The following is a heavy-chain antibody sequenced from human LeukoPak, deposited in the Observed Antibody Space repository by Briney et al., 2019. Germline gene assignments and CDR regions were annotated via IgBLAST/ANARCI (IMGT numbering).Heavy chain of an antibody. CDR3: AKDATDGYYGSGSYYHFDY. J-gene: IGHJ4*02. D-gene: IGHD3-10*01. Sequence: GGSLRLSCAASGFTFSSYGMHWVRQAPDKGLEWVAVISYEGSNKYYADSVKGRFTISTDNSKNTLYLQMTSLRAEDTAVYYCAKDATDGYYGSGSYYHFDYWGQGTLVTVSS. V-gene: IGHV3-30*18. CDR2: ISYEGSNK. CDR1: GFTFSSYG.